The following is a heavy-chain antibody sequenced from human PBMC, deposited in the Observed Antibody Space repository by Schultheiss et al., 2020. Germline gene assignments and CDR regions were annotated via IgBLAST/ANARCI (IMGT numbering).Heavy chain of an antibody. CDR3: ARAPATANDYRYYMDV. V-gene: IGHV4-61*08. J-gene: IGHJ6*03. D-gene: IGHD2-8*01. CDR2: IYYSGST. Sequence: SATLSLTCTVSGGSISSGGYYWSWIRQHPGKGLEWIGYIYYSGSTNYNPSLKSRVTISVDTSKNQFSLKLSSVTAADTAVYYCARAPATANDYRYYMDVWGKGTTVTVSS. CDR1: GGSISSGGYY.